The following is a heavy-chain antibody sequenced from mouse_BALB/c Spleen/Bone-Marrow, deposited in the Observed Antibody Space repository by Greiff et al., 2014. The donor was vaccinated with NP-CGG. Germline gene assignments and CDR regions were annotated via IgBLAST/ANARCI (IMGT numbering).Heavy chain of an antibody. Sequence: QVQLKESGAELARPGASVKMSCTASGYTFPSYTIHWVKQRPGQGLEWIGYINPSSGYANYNQNFKDKATLTADKSSSTAYMQRSSLTSEDSAVFYCARGGLRLPYAMDYWGQGTSVTVSS. CDR1: GYTFPSYT. CDR2: INPSSGYA. J-gene: IGHJ4*01. D-gene: IGHD1-2*01. V-gene: IGHV1-4*01. CDR3: ARGGLRLPYAMDY.